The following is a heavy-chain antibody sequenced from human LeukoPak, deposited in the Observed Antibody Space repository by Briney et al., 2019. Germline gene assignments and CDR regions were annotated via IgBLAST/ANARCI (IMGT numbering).Heavy chain of an antibody. D-gene: IGHD5-24*01. Sequence: PSETLSLTCDVSGVSINGTNYYWGWIRQPPGMGLEWIGSIHYRLPTFYNPPLKSRVTISVDTSKNQISLRLRSVTAADTAVYYCARHEEEDGYNAKTPAYWGQGTLLTVSS. CDR2: IHYRLPT. CDR1: GVSINGTNYY. CDR3: ARHEEEDGYNAKTPAY. V-gene: IGHV4-39*01. J-gene: IGHJ4*02.